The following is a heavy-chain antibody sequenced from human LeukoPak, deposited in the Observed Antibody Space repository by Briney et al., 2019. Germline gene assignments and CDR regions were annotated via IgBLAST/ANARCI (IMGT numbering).Heavy chain of an antibody. V-gene: IGHV3-30*18. CDR2: ISYDGGHK. D-gene: IGHD5-12*01. J-gene: IGHJ4*02. CDR1: GFTFSSYG. Sequence: GGSLRLSCAASGFTFSSYGMHWVRQAPGKGLEWVAVISYDGGHKYYADSVKGRFIISRDNSKNTLYLQMNSLRAEDTAVYYCAKGQRRHVDIVATTPFDYWGQGTLVTVSS. CDR3: AKGQRRHVDIVATTPFDY.